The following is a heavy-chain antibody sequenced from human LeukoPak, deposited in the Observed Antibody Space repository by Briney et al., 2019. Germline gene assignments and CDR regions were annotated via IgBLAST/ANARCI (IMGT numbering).Heavy chain of an antibody. CDR2: INPNSGGT. D-gene: IGHD1-26*01. CDR1: VYTFTSYY. J-gene: IGHJ4*02. CDR3: AREIEGATLYY. V-gene: IGHV1-2*02. Sequence: ASVKVSCKASVYTFTSYYMHWMRQAPGQGLEWMGWINPNSGGTNYEQKFQGRVTMNRDTSISTAYMELSRLRSDDTAVYYCAREIEGATLYYWGQGTLVTVSS.